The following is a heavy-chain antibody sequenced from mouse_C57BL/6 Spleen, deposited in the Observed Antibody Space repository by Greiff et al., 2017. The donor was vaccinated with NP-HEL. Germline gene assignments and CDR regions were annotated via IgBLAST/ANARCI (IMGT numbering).Heavy chain of an antibody. CDR1: GYAFSSSW. V-gene: IGHV1-82*01. CDR2: IYPGDGDT. Sequence: QVQLQQSGPELVKPGASVKISCKASGYAFSSSWMNWVKQRPGKGLEWIGRIYPGDGDTNYNGKFKGKATLTADKSSSTAYMQLSSLTSEDSAVYFCARGLPPYFDYWGQGTTLTVSS. CDR3: ARGLPPYFDY. D-gene: IGHD3-1*01. J-gene: IGHJ2*01.